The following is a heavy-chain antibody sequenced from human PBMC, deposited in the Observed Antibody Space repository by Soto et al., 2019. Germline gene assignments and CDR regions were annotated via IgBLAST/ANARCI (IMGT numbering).Heavy chain of an antibody. CDR3: ARVRRYYDSSGLFYYYYGMDV. Sequence: ASMKVSCKVSGYTLTELSMHWVRQAPGKGLEWMGGFDPEDGETIYAQKFQGRVTMTEDTSTDTAYMELSSLRSEDTAVYYCARVRRYYDSSGLFYYYYGMDVWGQGTTVTVSS. CDR2: FDPEDGET. J-gene: IGHJ6*02. V-gene: IGHV1-24*01. CDR1: GYTLTELS. D-gene: IGHD3-22*01.